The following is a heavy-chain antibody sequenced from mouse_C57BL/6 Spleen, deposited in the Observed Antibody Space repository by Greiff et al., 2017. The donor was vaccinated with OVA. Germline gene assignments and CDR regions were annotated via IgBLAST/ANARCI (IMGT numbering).Heavy chain of an antibody. D-gene: IGHD4-1*01. Sequence: QVQLQQSGAELVRPGASVTLSCKASGYTFTDYEMHWVKQTPVHGLEWIGAIDPETGGTAYNQKFKGKAILTADKSSSTAYMELRSLTSEDSAVYYCTRLTGDNWYFDVWGTGTTVTASS. J-gene: IGHJ1*03. CDR2: IDPETGGT. CDR3: TRLTGDNWYFDV. V-gene: IGHV1-15*01. CDR1: GYTFTDYE.